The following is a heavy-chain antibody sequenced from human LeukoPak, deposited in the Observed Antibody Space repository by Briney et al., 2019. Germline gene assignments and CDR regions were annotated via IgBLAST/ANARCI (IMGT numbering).Heavy chain of an antibody. D-gene: IGHD1-26*01. CDR2: IRSKAYGGTT. V-gene: IGHV3-49*04. CDR1: GLTFGDYA. Sequence: PGRSLRLSCTASGLTFGDYAMSWVRQAPGKGLEWVGFIRSKAYGGTTEYAASVKGRFTISRDDSKSIAYLQMNSLKTEDTAVYYCTRGAVGATTFFDYWGQETLVTVSS. CDR3: TRGAVGATTFFDY. J-gene: IGHJ4*02.